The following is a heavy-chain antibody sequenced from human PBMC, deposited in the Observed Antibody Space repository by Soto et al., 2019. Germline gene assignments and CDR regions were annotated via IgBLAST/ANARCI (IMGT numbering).Heavy chain of an antibody. Sequence: ASVKVSCKAIGYSFTSHYMHWVRQAPGQGLEWMGTIYPGGVNIGYAQKFKGRVTMTKDTSTSTVYMELNSLTSEDTAVYYCTRYTYYYDSSGYPTYWGQGTLVTVSS. J-gene: IGHJ4*02. V-gene: IGHV1-46*01. CDR1: GYSFTSHY. D-gene: IGHD3-22*01. CDR3: TRYTYYYDSSGYPTY. CDR2: IYPGGVNI.